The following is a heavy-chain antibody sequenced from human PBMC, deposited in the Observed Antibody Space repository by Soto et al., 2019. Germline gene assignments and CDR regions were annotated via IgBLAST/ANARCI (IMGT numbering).Heavy chain of an antibody. CDR3: ARQRWFDP. Sequence: SETLSLTCTVSGGSISSYYWSWIRQPPGKGLEWIGYIYYSGSTNYNPSLKSRVTISVDTSKNQFSLKLSSVTAADTAVYYCARQRWFDPWGQGTLVTVSS. CDR2: IYYSGST. V-gene: IGHV4-59*08. CDR1: GGSISSYY. J-gene: IGHJ5*02.